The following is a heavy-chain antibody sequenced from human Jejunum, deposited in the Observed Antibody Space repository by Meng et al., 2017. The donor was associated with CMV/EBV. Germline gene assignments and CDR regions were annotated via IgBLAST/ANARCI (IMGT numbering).Heavy chain of an antibody. V-gene: IGHV3-23*01. CDR3: AKATYYSDSSGYYYYFDY. J-gene: IGHJ4*02. Sequence: SSAMSWVRQAPGKGLEWVSAISGSGGSTYYADSVKGRFTISRDNSKNTLYLQMNSLRAEDTAVYYCAKATYYSDSSGYYYYFDYWGQGTLVTVSS. CDR1: SSA. D-gene: IGHD3-22*01. CDR2: ISGSGGST.